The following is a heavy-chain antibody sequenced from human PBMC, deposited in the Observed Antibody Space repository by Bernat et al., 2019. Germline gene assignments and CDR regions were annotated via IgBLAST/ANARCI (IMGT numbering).Heavy chain of an antibody. Sequence: EVQLLESGGDLVQPGGSLRLSCAASGFTFSTYAMSWVRQAPGKGLAWVSSFSGRGGATYYADSVKGRFIISRDNSKNTLYLQMNSLRAEDTAVYYCAKDLGSGWYSFDYWGQGTLVTVPS. V-gene: IGHV3-23*01. CDR1: GFTFSTYA. D-gene: IGHD6-19*01. CDR2: FSGRGGAT. J-gene: IGHJ4*02. CDR3: AKDLGSGWYSFDY.